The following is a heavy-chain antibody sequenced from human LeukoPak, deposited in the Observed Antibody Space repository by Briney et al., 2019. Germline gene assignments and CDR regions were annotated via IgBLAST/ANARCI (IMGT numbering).Heavy chain of an antibody. CDR1: GFTFSSYA. CDR2: ISGSGGRT. Sequence: GGSLRLSCAASGFTFSSYAMSWVRQAPGKGLEWASTISGSGGRTYYADSVKGRFTISRDNSKNTLYLQMNSLRAEDTAVYYCAKDAPELLGLFDYWGQGTLVTVSS. CDR3: AKDAPELLGLFDY. J-gene: IGHJ4*02. V-gene: IGHV3-23*01. D-gene: IGHD1-26*01.